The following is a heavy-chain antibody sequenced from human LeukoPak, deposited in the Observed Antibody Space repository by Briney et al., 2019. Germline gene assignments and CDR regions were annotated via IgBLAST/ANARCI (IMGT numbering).Heavy chain of an antibody. CDR1: GFTFGTYE. D-gene: IGHD7-27*01. CDR2: TRTSGSTI. Sequence: GCSLTRSCAVSGFTFGTYEMDWVRQAPGRGLEWISYTRTSGSTIYYADSVRGRFTISRDKANNSLYLQMNSVRADDTTICFFASQYRSTWDLGNWGQGTLVTVSS. CDR3: ASQYRSTWDLGN. J-gene: IGHJ4*02. V-gene: IGHV3-48*03.